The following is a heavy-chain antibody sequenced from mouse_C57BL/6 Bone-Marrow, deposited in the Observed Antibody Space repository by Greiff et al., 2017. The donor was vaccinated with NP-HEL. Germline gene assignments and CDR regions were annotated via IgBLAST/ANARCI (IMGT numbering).Heavy chain of an antibody. D-gene: IGHD2-4*01. CDR3: GRRSYYYEAMDY. J-gene: IGHJ4*01. CDR2: IRSKSNNYAT. V-gene: IGHV10-1*01. CDR1: GFSFNTYA. Sequence: EVKLVESGGGLVQPKGSLKLSCAASGFSFNTYAMNWVRQAPGKGLEWVARIRSKSNNYATYYADSVKVRFTISRDDSESLLYLKRNNLKTEDTAMYYCGRRSYYYEAMDYWGQGTSVTVSS.